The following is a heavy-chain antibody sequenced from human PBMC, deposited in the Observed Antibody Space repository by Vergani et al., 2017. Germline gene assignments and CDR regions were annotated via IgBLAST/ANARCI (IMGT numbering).Heavy chain of an antibody. J-gene: IGHJ2*01. V-gene: IGHV4-59*01. Sequence: QVQLQESGPGLVKPSETLSLTCTVSGGSISSYYWSWIRQPPGKGLEWIGYIYYSGSTNYNPSLKSRVTISVDTSKNQFSLKLSSVTAADTAVYYCAREKSSGWYGLHWYFDLWGRGTLVTVSS. CDR2: IYYSGST. CDR1: GGSISSYY. D-gene: IGHD6-19*01. CDR3: AREKSSGWYGLHWYFDL.